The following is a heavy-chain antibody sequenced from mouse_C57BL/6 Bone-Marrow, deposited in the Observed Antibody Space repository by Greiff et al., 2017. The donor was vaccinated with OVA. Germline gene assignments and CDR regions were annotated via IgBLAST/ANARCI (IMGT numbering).Heavy chain of an antibody. J-gene: IGHJ2*01. D-gene: IGHD1-1*01. Sequence: VQLQQSGAELVRPGASVKLSCTASGFNIKDDYMHWVKQRPEQGLEWIGWIDPENGDTEYASKFQGKATITADTSSNTAYLQLSSLTSEDTAVDYCTTHYYGSSYGYWGQGTTLTVSS. CDR2: IDPENGDT. CDR3: TTHYYGSSYGY. CDR1: GFNIKDDY. V-gene: IGHV14-4*01.